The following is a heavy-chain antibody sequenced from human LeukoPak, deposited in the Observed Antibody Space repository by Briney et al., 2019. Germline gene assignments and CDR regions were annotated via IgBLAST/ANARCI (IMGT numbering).Heavy chain of an antibody. D-gene: IGHD3-10*01. CDR3: ARHRRFGDLSSYHYGMDV. CDR2: INHSGST. CDR1: GGSFSGYY. Sequence: SETLSLTCAVYGGSFSGYYWSWIRQPPGKGLEWIGEINHSGSTNHNPPLKSRVTISVDTSKNQFSLKLTSVTASDTAVYYCARHRRFGDLSSYHYGMDVWGKGATVTVSS. V-gene: IGHV4-34*01. J-gene: IGHJ6*04.